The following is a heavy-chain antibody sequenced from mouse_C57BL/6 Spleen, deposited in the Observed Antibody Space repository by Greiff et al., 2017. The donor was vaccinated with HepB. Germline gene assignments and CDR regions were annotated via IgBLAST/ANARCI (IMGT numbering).Heavy chain of an antibody. CDR3: ARGTAQSFDY. D-gene: IGHD3-2*02. CDR2: IYPGSGNT. V-gene: IGHV1-66*01. CDR1: GYSFTSYY. J-gene: IGHJ2*01. Sequence: QVQLQESGPELVKPGASVKISCKASGYSFTSYYIHWVKQRPGQGLEWIGWIYPGSGNTKYNEKFKGKATLTADTSSSTAYMQLSSLTSEDSAVYYCARGTAQSFDYWGQGTTLTVSS.